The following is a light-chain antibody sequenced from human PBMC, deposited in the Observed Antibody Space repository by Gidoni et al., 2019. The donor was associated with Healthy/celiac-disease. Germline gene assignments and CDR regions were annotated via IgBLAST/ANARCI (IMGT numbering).Light chain of an antibody. CDR3: QQYYSTPIT. Sequence: DMVMPQSPDPLAGSLGERATISCKSSQSVLYSSNNKNYLAWYQQKPGQPPKLLIYWASTRESGVPDRFSGSGSGTDFTLTISSLQAEDGAVYYCQQYYSTPITFGQGTRLEIK. V-gene: IGKV4-1*01. J-gene: IGKJ5*01. CDR1: QSVLYSSNNKNY. CDR2: WAS.